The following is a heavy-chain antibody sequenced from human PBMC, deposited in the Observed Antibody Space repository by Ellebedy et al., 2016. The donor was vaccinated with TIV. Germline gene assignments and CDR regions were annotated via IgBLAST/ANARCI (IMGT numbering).Heavy chain of an antibody. CDR2: INQDGSEK. CDR3: ATTGIDN. Sequence: GESLKISCAASGSSFTIYWMTWVRQAPGKGLGWVANINQDGSEKNYVDSVKGRFTISRDNAKNSLYLQMNSLRAEDTAMYYCATTGIDNWGQGTLVTVSS. D-gene: IGHD6-13*01. V-gene: IGHV3-7*01. CDR1: GSSFTIYW. J-gene: IGHJ4*02.